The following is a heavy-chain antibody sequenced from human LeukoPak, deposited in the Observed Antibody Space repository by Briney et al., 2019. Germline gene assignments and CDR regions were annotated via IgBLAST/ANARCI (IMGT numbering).Heavy chain of an antibody. Sequence: PSETLSLTRAVCGGSFSGYYWSWLRQPPGKGLEWIGEINHSGSTNYNPSLKSRVTISVDTSKNQFSLKLSSVTAADTAVYYCARVSYYDSSGNRGAFDYWGQGTLVTVSS. CDR3: ARVSYYDSSGNRGAFDY. J-gene: IGHJ4*02. D-gene: IGHD3-22*01. V-gene: IGHV4-34*01. CDR2: INHSGST. CDR1: GGSFSGYY.